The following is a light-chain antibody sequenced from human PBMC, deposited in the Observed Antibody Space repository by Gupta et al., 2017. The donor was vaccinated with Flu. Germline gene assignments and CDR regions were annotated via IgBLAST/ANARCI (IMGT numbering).Light chain of an antibody. Sequence: GDRVTITCRASRAINTWVAWYQQKPGKAPKLLIYGASSLQYGAPSRFSGSGSGTDFTLTISSVQPEDFATYYCQQANSFPYTFGQGTRLQI. J-gene: IGKJ2*01. V-gene: IGKV1-12*01. CDR2: GAS. CDR3: QQANSFPYT. CDR1: RAINTW.